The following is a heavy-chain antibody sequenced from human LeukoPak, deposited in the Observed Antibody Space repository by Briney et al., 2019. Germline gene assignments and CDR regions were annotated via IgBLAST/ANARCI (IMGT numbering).Heavy chain of an antibody. D-gene: IGHD6-25*01. CDR3: ARGARLPDAFDI. V-gene: IGHV4-4*07. J-gene: IGHJ3*02. Sequence: SETLSLTCTVSGGSISSYYWSWNRQPAGKGLEWIGRIYTSGSTNYNPSLKSRVTMSVDTSKNQFSLKLSSVTAADTAVYYCARGARLPDAFDIWGQGTMVTVSS. CDR1: GGSISSYY. CDR2: IYTSGST.